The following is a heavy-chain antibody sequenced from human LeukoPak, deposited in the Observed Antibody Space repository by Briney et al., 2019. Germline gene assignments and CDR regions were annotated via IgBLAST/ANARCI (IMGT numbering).Heavy chain of an antibody. CDR1: GFTFNRYA. Sequence: GGSLRLSCAASGFTFNRYAMHWVRQAPGKGLEWVGLISGDGITTYYLDSVKGRFTISRDNSKNSLYLHMNSLRSEDTALYHCAKDHVYGGADDWGQGTLVTVSS. CDR2: ISGDGITT. D-gene: IGHD4-23*01. CDR3: AKDHVYGGADD. J-gene: IGHJ4*02. V-gene: IGHV3-43*02.